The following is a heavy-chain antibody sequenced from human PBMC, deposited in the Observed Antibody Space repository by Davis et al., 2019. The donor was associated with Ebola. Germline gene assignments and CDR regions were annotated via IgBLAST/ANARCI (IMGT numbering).Heavy chain of an antibody. CDR1: GFIFRIYD. Sequence: GESLKISCAASGFIFRIYDMHWVRQVPGKGLEWVSSIGTAGDTYYPGSVKGRFTISRENVKNSLYLQMNSLRAGDTAVYYCARAIFGVVSMDFWGQGTTVTVSS. D-gene: IGHD3-3*01. CDR3: ARAIFGVVSMDF. CDR2: IGTAGDT. J-gene: IGHJ6*02. V-gene: IGHV3-13*01.